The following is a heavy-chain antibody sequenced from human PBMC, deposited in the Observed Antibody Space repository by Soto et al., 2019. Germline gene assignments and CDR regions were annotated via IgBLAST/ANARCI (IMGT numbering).Heavy chain of an antibody. J-gene: IGHJ4*02. CDR3: ARGLRSALDY. V-gene: IGHV4-30-2*01. Sequence: PSETLSLTCAVSGGSISSGGYSWSWIRQPPGKGLEWIGYIYHSGSTYYNPSLKSRVTISVDRSKNQFSLKLSSVTAADTAVYYCARGLRSALDYWGQGTLVTVSS. D-gene: IGHD3-3*01. CDR1: GGSISSGGYS. CDR2: IYHSGST.